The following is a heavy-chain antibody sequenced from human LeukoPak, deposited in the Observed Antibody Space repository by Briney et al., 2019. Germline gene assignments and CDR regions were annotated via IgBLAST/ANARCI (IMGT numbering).Heavy chain of an antibody. CDR2: IIPIFGTA. Sequence: ASVKVSCKASGGTFSSYAISWVRQAPGQGLEWMGGIIPIFGTANYAQKFQGRVTITADESTSTAYMELSSLRSEDTAVYYCARVPFSNYYGSGSHQGPFDYWGQGTLVTVSS. V-gene: IGHV1-69*01. CDR3: ARVPFSNYYGSGSHQGPFDY. J-gene: IGHJ4*02. CDR1: GGTFSSYA. D-gene: IGHD3-10*01.